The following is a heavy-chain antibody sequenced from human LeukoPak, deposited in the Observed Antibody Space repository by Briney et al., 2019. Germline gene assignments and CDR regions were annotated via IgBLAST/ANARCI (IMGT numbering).Heavy chain of an antibody. V-gene: IGHV1-24*01. J-gene: IGHJ3*02. Sequence: GASVKVSCKVSGYTLTELSMHWVRQAPGKGLEWMGGFDPEDGETIYAQKLQGRVTMTTDTSTSTAYMELRSLRSDDTAVYYCAREGVALDAFDIWGQGTMVTVSS. D-gene: IGHD2-15*01. CDR3: AREGVALDAFDI. CDR2: FDPEDGET. CDR1: GYTLTELS.